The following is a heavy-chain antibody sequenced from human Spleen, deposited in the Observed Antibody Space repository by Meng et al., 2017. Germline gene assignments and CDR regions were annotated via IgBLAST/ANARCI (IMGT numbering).Heavy chain of an antibody. D-gene: IGHD3-9*01. CDR1: GGSTSSYY. Sequence: SETLSLTCTVSGGSTSSYYWSWIRQPPGKGLEWIGYIYYSGSTNYNPSLKSRVTISVDTSKNHFSLKLSSVTAADTAVYYCARDLTGYGAFDIWGPGTMVTVSS. V-gene: IGHV4-59*12. J-gene: IGHJ3*02. CDR3: ARDLTGYGAFDI. CDR2: IYYSGST.